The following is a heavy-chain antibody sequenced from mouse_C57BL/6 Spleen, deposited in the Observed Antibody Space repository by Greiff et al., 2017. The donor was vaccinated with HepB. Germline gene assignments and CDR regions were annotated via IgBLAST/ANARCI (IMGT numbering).Heavy chain of an antibody. V-gene: IGHV1-7*01. CDR3: ARGVDSSGYWFAY. CDR1: GYTFTSYW. D-gene: IGHD3-2*02. J-gene: IGHJ3*01. Sequence: QVQLKESGAELAKPGASVKLSCKASGYTFTSYWMHWVKQRPGQGLEWIGYINPSSGYTKYNQKFKDKATLTADKSSSTAYMQLSSLTYEDSAVYYCARGVDSSGYWFAYWGQGTLVTVSA. CDR2: INPSSGYT.